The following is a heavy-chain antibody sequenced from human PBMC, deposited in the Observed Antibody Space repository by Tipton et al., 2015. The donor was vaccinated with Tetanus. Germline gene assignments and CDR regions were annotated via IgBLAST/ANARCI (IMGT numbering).Heavy chain of an antibody. J-gene: IGHJ4*02. Sequence: QSGAEVKKPGASVRVSCKASAYAFTSYDLNWVRQAAGQGLEWMGWINLNTGHAGYAQKFQGRVTMTRNINITTAYLDLRTLRSDDTAVYYCARGNRGSSWYLWGQGTLVTVSS. CDR3: ARGNRGSSWYL. V-gene: IGHV1-8*01. D-gene: IGHD6-13*01. CDR1: AYAFTSYD. CDR2: INLNTGHA.